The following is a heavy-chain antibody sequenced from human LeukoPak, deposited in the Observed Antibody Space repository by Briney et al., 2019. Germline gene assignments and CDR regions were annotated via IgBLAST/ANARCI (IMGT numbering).Heavy chain of an antibody. D-gene: IGHD3-22*01. Sequence: SETLSLTCAVYGGSFSGYYWSWIRQPPGKGLEWIGEIYHSGSTNYNPSLKSRVTISVDTSKNQFSLKLSSVTAADTAVYYCARVQIVVVIGDYFDYWGQGTLVTVSS. J-gene: IGHJ4*02. CDR3: ARVQIVVVIGDYFDY. CDR1: GGSFSGYY. CDR2: IYHSGST. V-gene: IGHV4-34*01.